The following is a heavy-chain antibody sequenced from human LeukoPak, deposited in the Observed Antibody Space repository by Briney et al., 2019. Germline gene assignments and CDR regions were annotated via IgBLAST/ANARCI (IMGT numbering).Heavy chain of an antibody. CDR2: IYYSGST. Sequence: SETLSLTCTVSGGSISSYYWSWIRQPPGKGLEWIGYIYYSGSTNYNPSLKSRVTISVDTSKNQFSLKLSSVTAADTAVYYCAREAGATRYFDYWGQGTLVTVSS. CDR3: AREAGATRYFDY. V-gene: IGHV4-59*01. J-gene: IGHJ4*02. CDR1: GGSISSYY.